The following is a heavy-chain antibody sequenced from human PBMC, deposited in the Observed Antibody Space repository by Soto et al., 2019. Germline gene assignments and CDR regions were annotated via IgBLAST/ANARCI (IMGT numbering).Heavy chain of an antibody. V-gene: IGHV4-30-4*01. CDR2: IYYTGST. D-gene: IGHD2-2*02. Sequence: SETLSLTCTVSGGSISSGDSYWSWIRQPPGKGLEWIGYIYYTGSTYYNPSLESRVTISVDTSKNQFSLKLNSMTAADTAVYYCAREGAARYTYYYGTDVWGQGTTVTVSS. CDR1: GGSISSGDSY. CDR3: AREGAARYTYYYGTDV. J-gene: IGHJ6*02.